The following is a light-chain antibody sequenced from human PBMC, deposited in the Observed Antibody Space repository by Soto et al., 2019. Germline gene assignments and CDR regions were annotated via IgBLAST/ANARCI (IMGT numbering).Light chain of an antibody. CDR2: GAS. J-gene: IGKJ5*01. CDR3: RQYNNWPPIT. CDR1: QSVSSN. Sequence: EIVMTQSPATLSVSPGERATLSCRASQSVSSNLAWYQQKPGQAPRLVMYGASTRATGIPARFSGSGSGTEFTLTISSLQSEDFAVYYCRQYNNWPPITFGQGTRLEIK. V-gene: IGKV3-15*01.